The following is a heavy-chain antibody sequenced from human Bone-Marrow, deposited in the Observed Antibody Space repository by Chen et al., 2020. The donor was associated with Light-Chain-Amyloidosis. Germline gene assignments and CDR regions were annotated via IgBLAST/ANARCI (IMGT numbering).Heavy chain of an antibody. V-gene: IGHV4-34*01. CDR2: INHSGSA. Sequence: QQWGAGLLKPSETLSLTCGIHNGAFGDDYWTWIRQPPGKGLQWIAEINHSGSANYNSSLKSRTTISVDKSKNQFSLRMISVTAADTAVYYCARYEPHFSDSIISGYTAWGQGTSVTVSS. CDR1: NGAFGDDY. CDR3: ARYEPHFSDSIISGYTA. J-gene: IGHJ5*02. D-gene: IGHD5-12*01.